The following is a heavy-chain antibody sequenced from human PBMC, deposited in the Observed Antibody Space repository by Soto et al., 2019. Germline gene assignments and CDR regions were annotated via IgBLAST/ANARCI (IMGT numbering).Heavy chain of an antibody. CDR3: ARESQIGQQLGRWFDP. Sequence: QVQLQESGPGLVKPSETLSLTCTISGGSISSYYWSWIRQPPGKGLEWIGYIYYSGSTNYNPSLKSRVTISLDTSKNQFSLKLSSVTAADTAVYYWARESQIGQQLGRWFDPWGQGTPVTVSS. J-gene: IGHJ5*02. CDR1: GGSISSYY. CDR2: IYYSGST. V-gene: IGHV4-59*01. D-gene: IGHD6-13*01.